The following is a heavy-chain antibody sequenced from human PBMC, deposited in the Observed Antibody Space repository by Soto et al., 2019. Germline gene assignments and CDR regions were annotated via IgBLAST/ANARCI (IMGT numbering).Heavy chain of an antibody. J-gene: IGHJ4*02. CDR1: GFTFSSYA. CDR3: ARDPTRIVVVVAATYFDY. CDR2: ISYDGSNK. Sequence: QVQLVESGGGVVQPGRSLRLSCAASGFTFSSYAMHWVRQAPGKGLEWVAVISYDGSNKYYADSVKGRFTISRDNSKNTVYLQMNSLRAEDTAVYYCARDPTRIVVVVAATYFDYWGQGTLVTVSS. V-gene: IGHV3-30-3*01. D-gene: IGHD2-15*01.